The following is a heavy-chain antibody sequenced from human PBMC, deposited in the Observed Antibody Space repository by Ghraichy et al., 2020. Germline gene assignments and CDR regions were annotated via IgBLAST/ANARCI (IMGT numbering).Heavy chain of an antibody. CDR3: AKDVSKWGAYYFDY. CDR1: GFTFTNYG. J-gene: IGHJ4*02. D-gene: IGHD7-27*01. CDR2: IRFDGSNK. V-gene: IGHV3-30*02. Sequence: GGSLRLSCAASGFTFTNYGIHWVRQAPGKGLEWVAFIRFDGSNKYYADSVKGRFTISRDNSMNTLYLQMNSLGADDTAVYYCAKDVSKWGAYYFDYWGQGTLVTVSS.